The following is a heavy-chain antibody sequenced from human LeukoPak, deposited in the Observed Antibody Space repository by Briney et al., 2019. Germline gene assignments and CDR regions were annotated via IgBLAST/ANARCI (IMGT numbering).Heavy chain of an antibody. CDR1: GFTLNTYW. V-gene: IGHV3-7*01. CDR2: IEQDGSEK. D-gene: IGHD3-3*01. Sequence: GGSLRLSCAASGFTLNTYWMSWVRQAPGKGLECVANIEQDGSEKYYVDSVKGRFTISRDNAKNSLYLQMSSLRVDDTAAYYCARGGGDFWSGYYPSWFDYWGQGTLVTVSS. J-gene: IGHJ4*02. CDR3: ARGGGDFWSGYYPSWFDY.